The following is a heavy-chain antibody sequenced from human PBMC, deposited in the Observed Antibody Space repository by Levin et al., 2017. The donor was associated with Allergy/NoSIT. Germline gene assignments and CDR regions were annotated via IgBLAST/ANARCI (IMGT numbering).Heavy chain of an antibody. CDR3: AREYYGSGSHSPLDY. D-gene: IGHD3-10*01. V-gene: IGHV3-7*04. CDR1: GFTFSSYW. CDR2: IKQDGSEK. Sequence: RAGGSLRLSCAASGFTFSSYWMSWVRQAPGKGLEWVANIKQDGSEKYYVDSVKGRFTISRDNAKNSLYLQMNSLRAEDTAVYYCAREYYGSGSHSPLDYWGQGTLVTVSS. J-gene: IGHJ4*02.